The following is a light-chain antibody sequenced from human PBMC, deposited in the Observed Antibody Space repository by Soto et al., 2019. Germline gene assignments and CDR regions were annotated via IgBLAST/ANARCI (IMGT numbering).Light chain of an antibody. CDR1: QSISSW. J-gene: IGKJ1*01. Sequence: DIQMTQSPSTLSASVGDRVTITCRASQSISSWLAWYQQKPGKAPKLLIYDASSLESGVPSRFSGSGSGTEFTLTISSLRPDDFATYYCQQYNSYPWTVGQGTKVEIK. CDR3: QQYNSYPWT. CDR2: DAS. V-gene: IGKV1-5*01.